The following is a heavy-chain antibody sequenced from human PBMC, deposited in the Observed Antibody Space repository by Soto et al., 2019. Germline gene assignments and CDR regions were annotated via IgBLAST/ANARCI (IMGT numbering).Heavy chain of an antibody. CDR3: ARMAEMATNNWFDP. Sequence: QVQLVQSGAKVKKPGSTVKVSCKASGGTFSSYAISWVRQAPGQGLEWMGGIIPIFGTANYAQKFQGRVTITADESTSTAYMELSSLRSEDTAVYYCARMAEMATNNWFDPWGQGPLVTVSS. CDR2: IIPIFGTA. CDR1: GGTFSSYA. D-gene: IGHD5-12*01. J-gene: IGHJ5*02. V-gene: IGHV1-69*12.